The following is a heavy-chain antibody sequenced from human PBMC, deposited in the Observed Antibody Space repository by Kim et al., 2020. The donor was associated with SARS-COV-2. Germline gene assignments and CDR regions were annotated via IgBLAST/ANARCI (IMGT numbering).Heavy chain of an antibody. CDR1: GFTFTGYA. V-gene: IGHV3-23*02. Sequence: GGSLRLSCTTSGFTFTGYAMSWVRQAPGKGLQWVSSIDGRDGTTYYVDSVKGRFTISRDNAKNTLYLQMNTLTADDTAVYYCMKGGWGWIWDQWGQGTLGTVSS. J-gene: IGHJ4*02. CDR3: MKGGWGWIWDQ. CDR2: IDGRDGTT. D-gene: IGHD2-2*03.